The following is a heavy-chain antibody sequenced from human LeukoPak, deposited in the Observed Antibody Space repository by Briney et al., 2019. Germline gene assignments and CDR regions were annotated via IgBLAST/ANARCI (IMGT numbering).Heavy chain of an antibody. CDR3: SRTGDYGSARNLFSP. J-gene: IGHJ5*02. V-gene: IGHV3-21*01. D-gene: IGHD3-10*01. CDR2: ISSSSNYI. Sequence: SGGSLRLSCAPSGFTFISYTMNWVRQAPGKGLEWVSSISSSSNYIYYADSVKGRFTISRDNSKNTLYLQMNSLRAEDTAVYYCSRTGDYGSARNLFSPSSQGTLVTVSS. CDR1: GFTFISYT.